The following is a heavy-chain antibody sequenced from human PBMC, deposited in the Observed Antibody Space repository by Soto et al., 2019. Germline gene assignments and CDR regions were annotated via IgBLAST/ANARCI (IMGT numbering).Heavy chain of an antibody. CDR1: GFTFSSYA. J-gene: IGHJ6*02. Sequence: GGSLRLSCAASGFTFSSYAMHWVRQAPGKGLEWVAVISYDGSNKYYADSVKGRFTISRDNSKNTLYLQMNSLRAEDTAVYYCARRVAARRPPYYYYYGMDVWGQGTTVTVSS. CDR2: ISYDGSNK. CDR3: ARRVAARRPPYYYYYGMDV. D-gene: IGHD6-6*01. V-gene: IGHV3-30-3*01.